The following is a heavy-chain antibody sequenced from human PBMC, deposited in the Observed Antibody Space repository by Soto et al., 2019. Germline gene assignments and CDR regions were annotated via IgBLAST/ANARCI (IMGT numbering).Heavy chain of an antibody. D-gene: IGHD5-12*01. V-gene: IGHV5-51*01. CDR2: IHADDSDT. Sequence: GESLKISCKGSGDSFSNSWIGWVRQMPGKGLEWMGIIHADDSDTRYTPSFQGQVTFSADRSISTTYLQWARLKASDTVTYYCARLSGYSSGYYYGIDIWGQGTTVTVSS. CDR1: GDSFSNSW. CDR3: ARLSGYSSGYYYGIDI. J-gene: IGHJ6*02.